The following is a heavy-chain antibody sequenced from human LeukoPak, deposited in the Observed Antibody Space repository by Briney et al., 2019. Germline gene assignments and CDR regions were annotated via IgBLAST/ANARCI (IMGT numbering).Heavy chain of an antibody. Sequence: ASVKVSCKASGYTFTSYDINWVRQATGQGLEWMGWMNPNSGNTGYAQKFQGGVTITRNTSISTAYMELRSLRSDDTAVYYCARVFPGNGYPSLEDLWGQGTRVTVSS. CDR3: ARVFPGNGYPSLEDL. J-gene: IGHJ4*02. CDR2: MNPNSGNT. D-gene: IGHD5-18*01. CDR1: GYTFTSYD. V-gene: IGHV1-8*03.